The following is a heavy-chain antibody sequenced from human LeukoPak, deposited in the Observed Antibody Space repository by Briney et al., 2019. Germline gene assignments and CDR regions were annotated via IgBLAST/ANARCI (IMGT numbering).Heavy chain of an antibody. D-gene: IGHD5-18*01. CDR1: GGSINSYY. CDR3: ARDPIQLWVPNYYFDY. J-gene: IGHJ4*02. V-gene: IGHV4-59*01. CDR2: IYHSGST. Sequence: SETLSLTCTVSGGSINSYYWSWIRQPPGRGLEWIGYIYHSGSTYYNPSLKSRVTISVDTSKNQFSLKLSSVTAADTAVYYCARDPIQLWVPNYYFDYWGQGTLVTVSS.